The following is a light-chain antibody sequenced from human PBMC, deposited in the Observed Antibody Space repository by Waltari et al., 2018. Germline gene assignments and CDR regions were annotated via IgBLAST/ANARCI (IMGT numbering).Light chain of an antibody. CDR2: WAS. V-gene: IGKV4-1*01. CDR1: QSGWHSTNNMNY. Sequence: DIVMTQSPDSLAVSLGERATINCKSSQSGWHSTNNMNYLTWYQQKPGQPPKLLISWASIREPGVPARFCGSGSWTDFTLTISSLQAEDVAVYYCQQYYKTPQTFGQGTKVEIK. CDR3: QQYYKTPQT. J-gene: IGKJ1*01.